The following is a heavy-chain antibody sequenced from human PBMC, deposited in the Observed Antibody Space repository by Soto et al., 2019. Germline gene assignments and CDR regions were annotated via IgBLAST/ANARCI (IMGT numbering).Heavy chain of an antibody. Sequence: QVPLQQWGAGLLKPSETLSLTCAGYGGSFSGYYWSWIRQPPGKGLEWIGAITHSGSTNDNPSLKSRVTISVGTSKYQFSLKLSSVTAADTAVYFCSRGPRPGGWCDPWGQGTLVTVSS. CDR3: SRGPRPGGWCDP. CDR2: ITHSGST. V-gene: IGHV4-34*01. CDR1: GGSFSGYY. J-gene: IGHJ5*02. D-gene: IGHD3-10*01.